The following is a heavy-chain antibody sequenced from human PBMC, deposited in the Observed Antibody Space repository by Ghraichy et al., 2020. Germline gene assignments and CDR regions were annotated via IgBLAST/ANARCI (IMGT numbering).Heavy chain of an antibody. CDR3: ARDRTDCSGGSCYSDNWFDP. CDR2: ISAYNGNT. J-gene: IGHJ5*02. CDR1: GYTFTSYG. D-gene: IGHD2-15*01. Sequence: ASVKVSCKASGYTFTSYGISWVRQAPGQGLEWMGWISAYNGNTNYAQKLQGRVTMTTDTSTSTAYMELRSLRSDDTAVYYCARDRTDCSGGSCYSDNWFDPWGQGTLVTVSS. V-gene: IGHV1-18*04.